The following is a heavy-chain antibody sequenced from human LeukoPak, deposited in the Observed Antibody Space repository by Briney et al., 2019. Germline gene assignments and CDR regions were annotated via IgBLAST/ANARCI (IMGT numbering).Heavy chain of an antibody. CDR2: IYHSGST. D-gene: IGHD6-6*01. CDR3: ARVRARSARPVDY. V-gene: IGHV4-38-2*02. J-gene: IGHJ4*02. Sequence: PSETLSLTCTVSGYSISSGYYWGWIRQPPGKGLEWIGSIYHSGSTYYNPSLKSRVTISVDTSKNQFSLKLSSVTAADTAVYYCARVRARSARPVDYWGQGTLVTVSS. CDR1: GYSISSGYY.